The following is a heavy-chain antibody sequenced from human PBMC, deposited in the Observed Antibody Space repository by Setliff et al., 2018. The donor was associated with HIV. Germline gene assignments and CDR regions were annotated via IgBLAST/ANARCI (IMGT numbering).Heavy chain of an antibody. CDR2: INPDSGGA. CDR3: ARGKGVGGVIITGGLDV. V-gene: IGHV1-2*06. CDR1: GYTFTDYY. Sequence: ASVKVSCKASGYTFTDYYMQWVRQAPGQGLEWMGRINPDSGGANYAQKFQGRVTMTTDISTSTVYMELGSLISDDTAVYYCARGKGVGGVIITGGLDVWGQGTTVTVSS. D-gene: IGHD3-10*01. J-gene: IGHJ6*02.